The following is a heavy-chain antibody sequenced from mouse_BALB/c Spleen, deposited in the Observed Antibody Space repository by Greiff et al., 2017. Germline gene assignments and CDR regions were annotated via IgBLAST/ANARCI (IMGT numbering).Heavy chain of an antibody. J-gene: IGHJ3*01. Sequence: QVQLQQSGPGLVQPSQSLSITCTVSGFSLTSYGVHWVRQSPGKGLEWLGVIWSGGSTDYNAAFISRLSISKDNSKSQVFFKMNSLQANDTAIYYCARKGDGYDEGFAYWGQGTLVTVSA. CDR1: GFSLTSYG. CDR3: ARKGDGYDEGFAY. D-gene: IGHD2-2*01. CDR2: IWSGGST. V-gene: IGHV2-2*02.